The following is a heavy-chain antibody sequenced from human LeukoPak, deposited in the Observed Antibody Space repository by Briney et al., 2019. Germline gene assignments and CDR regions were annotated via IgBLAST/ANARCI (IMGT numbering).Heavy chain of an antibody. D-gene: IGHD3-22*01. J-gene: IGHJ4*02. CDR1: GFTLSSCG. CDR3: ARDRYDYFDY. V-gene: IGHV3-33*08. Sequence: PGGSLRLSCVASGFTLSSCGMHWVRQAPGKGLEWVAVIWYDGSNKYYADSVKGRFTISRDNSKNTLYLQMNSLRAEDTAVYYCARDRYDYFDYWGQGTLVTVSS. CDR2: IWYDGSNK.